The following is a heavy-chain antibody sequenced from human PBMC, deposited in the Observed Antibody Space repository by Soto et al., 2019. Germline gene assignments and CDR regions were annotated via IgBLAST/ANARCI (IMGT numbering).Heavy chain of an antibody. J-gene: IGHJ3*02. D-gene: IGHD6-19*01. Sequence: ASVKVSCKASGYTFTGYYMHWVRQAPGQGLEWMGWINPNSGGTNYAQKFQGWVTMTRDTSISTAYMELSRLRSDDTAVYYCARGNQIAVAGKNDAFDIWGQGTMVTVSS. CDR2: INPNSGGT. CDR1: GYTFTGYY. V-gene: IGHV1-2*04. CDR3: ARGNQIAVAGKNDAFDI.